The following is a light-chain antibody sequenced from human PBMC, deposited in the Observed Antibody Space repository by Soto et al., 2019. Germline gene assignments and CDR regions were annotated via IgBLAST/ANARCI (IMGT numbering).Light chain of an antibody. Sequence: QSVLTQPPSASGTPGQRVTISCSGSSSNIGSNTVNWYQQLPGTAPKLLIYSNNQRPSGVPDRFSGSKSGTSASLAISGLQSEDEADYYCAVWDDSLNAVVFGGGTKLTV. CDR3: AVWDDSLNAVV. J-gene: IGLJ2*01. CDR2: SNN. CDR1: SSNIGSNT. V-gene: IGLV1-44*01.